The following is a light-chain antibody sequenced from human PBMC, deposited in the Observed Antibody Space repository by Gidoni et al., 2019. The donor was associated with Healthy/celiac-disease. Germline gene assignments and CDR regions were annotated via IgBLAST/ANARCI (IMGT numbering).Light chain of an antibody. J-gene: IGKJ3*01. CDR2: KAS. Sequence: IHMTQFPSTLSASVGDRVTITCLASQSISSWLAWYQQKPGKSPKLLIYKASSLESGVPARFSGSGAGTEFTLTISSLQPDDFATYYCQQYNSYSPQFTFGPGTKVDIK. CDR3: QQYNSYSPQFT. CDR1: QSISSW. V-gene: IGKV1-5*03.